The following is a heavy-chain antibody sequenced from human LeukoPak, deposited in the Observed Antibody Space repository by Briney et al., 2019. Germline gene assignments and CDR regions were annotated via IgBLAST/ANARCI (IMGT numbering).Heavy chain of an antibody. D-gene: IGHD3-3*01. Sequence: ASVKVSCKASGYTFTSYGISWVRQAPGQGLELMGWISAYNGNTNYAQKLQGRVTMTTDTSTSTAYMELRSLRSDDTAVYYCARPRYDFWSGYYQYYFDYWGQGTLVTVSS. J-gene: IGHJ4*02. CDR3: ARPRYDFWSGYYQYYFDY. CDR1: GYTFTSYG. V-gene: IGHV1-18*01. CDR2: ISAYNGNT.